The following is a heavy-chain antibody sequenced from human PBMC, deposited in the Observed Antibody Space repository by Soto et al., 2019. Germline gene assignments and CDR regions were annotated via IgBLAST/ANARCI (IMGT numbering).Heavy chain of an antibody. Sequence: SETLSLTCTVSGGSVSSGSYYWSWIRQPPGKGLEWIGYIYYSGSTNYNPSLKSRVTISVDTSKNQFSLKLSSVTAADTAVYYCARETKYYDFWSGYVNYYYYGMDVWGQGTTVTVSS. CDR3: ARETKYYDFWSGYVNYYYYGMDV. CDR1: GGSVSSGSYY. V-gene: IGHV4-61*01. D-gene: IGHD3-3*01. J-gene: IGHJ6*02. CDR2: IYYSGST.